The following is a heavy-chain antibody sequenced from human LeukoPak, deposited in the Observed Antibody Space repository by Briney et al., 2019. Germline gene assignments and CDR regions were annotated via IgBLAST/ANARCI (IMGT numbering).Heavy chain of an antibody. D-gene: IGHD1-14*01. J-gene: IGHJ6*03. CDR3: ARDRPWRGGNRYYYYYYMDV. V-gene: IGHV3-48*01. CDR2: ISSSSSTI. Sequence: GGSLRLSCAASGFTFSSYSMNWVRQAPGKGLEWVSYISSSSSTIYYADSVKGRFTISRDNAKNSLYLQMNSLRAEDTAVYYCARDRPWRGGNRYYYYYYMDVWGKGTTVTVSS. CDR1: GFTFSSYS.